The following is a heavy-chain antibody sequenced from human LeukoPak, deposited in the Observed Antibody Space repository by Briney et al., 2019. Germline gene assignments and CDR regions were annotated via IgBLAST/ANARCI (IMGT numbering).Heavy chain of an antibody. D-gene: IGHD3-3*01. J-gene: IGHJ6*02. Sequence: GRSLRLSCAASGFTFSSYAMHWVRQAPGKGLEWVAVISYDGSNKYYADSVKGRFTISRDNSKNTLYLQMNSLRAEDTAVYYCARGRADFWSCYGMDVWGQGTTVTVSS. CDR1: GFTFSSYA. CDR3: ARGRADFWSCYGMDV. V-gene: IGHV3-30-3*01. CDR2: ISYDGSNK.